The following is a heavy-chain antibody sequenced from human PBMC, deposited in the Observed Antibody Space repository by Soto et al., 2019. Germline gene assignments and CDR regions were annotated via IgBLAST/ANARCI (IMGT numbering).Heavy chain of an antibody. V-gene: IGHV3-23*01. CDR2: ISGSGGST. D-gene: IGHD1-1*01. Sequence: PGGSLRLSCAASGFTFSSYAMSWVRQAPGKGLEWVSAISGSGGSTYYADSVKGRFTIARDNSKNTLYLQMNSLRAEAPAVYYCALEDLERKGSCFGSRGQGTLVAVSS. J-gene: IGHJ4*02. CDR3: ALEDLERKGSCFGS. CDR1: GFTFSSYA.